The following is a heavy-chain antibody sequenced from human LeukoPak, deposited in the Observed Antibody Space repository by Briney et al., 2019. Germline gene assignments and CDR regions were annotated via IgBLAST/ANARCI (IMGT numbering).Heavy chain of an antibody. CDR3: GRGGDNYGNVGDNWFDP. J-gene: IGHJ5*02. D-gene: IGHD4-11*01. CDR1: GFTFSSYS. Sequence: PGGSLRLSCAASGFTFSSYSMNWVRQAPGKGLEWVSYISSSSSTIYYADSVKGRFTISRDNAKNSLYLQMNSLRAEDTAVYYCGRGGDNYGNVGDNWFDPWGQGTLVPVSS. V-gene: IGHV3-48*01. CDR2: ISSSSSTI.